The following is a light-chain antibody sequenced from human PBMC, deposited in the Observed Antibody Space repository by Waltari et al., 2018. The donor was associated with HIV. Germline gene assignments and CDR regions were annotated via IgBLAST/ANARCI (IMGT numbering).Light chain of an antibody. Sequence: QSALTQPASVSGSPGQSITISCPGTSSNVGSYNLVSWYQQHPGIAPKLMIFECSRRPSRVSNRFSGSKSGNAASLTISGLQAEDEADDYCCSYTGTNPFLLFGGGTKLTVL. CDR3: CSYTGTNPFLL. CDR1: SSNVGSYNL. J-gene: IGLJ2*01. CDR2: ECS. V-gene: IGLV2-23*03.